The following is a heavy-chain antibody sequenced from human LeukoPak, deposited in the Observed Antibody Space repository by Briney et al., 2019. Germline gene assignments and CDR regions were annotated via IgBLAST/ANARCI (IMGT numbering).Heavy chain of an antibody. V-gene: IGHV3-30*02. Sequence: GGSLRLSCAASGFTFSSYGMHWVRQAPGKGLEWVAFIRYDGSNKYYADSVKGRFTISRDNSKNTLYLQMNSLRAEDTAVYYCAKAIWFEDKGHYMDVWGKGTTVTISS. CDR3: AKAIWFEDKGHYMDV. CDR1: GFTFSSYG. CDR2: IRYDGSNK. J-gene: IGHJ6*03. D-gene: IGHD3-10*01.